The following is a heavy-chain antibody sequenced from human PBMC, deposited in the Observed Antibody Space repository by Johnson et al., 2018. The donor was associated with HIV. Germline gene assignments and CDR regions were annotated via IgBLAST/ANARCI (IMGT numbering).Heavy chain of an antibody. J-gene: IGHJ3*01. CDR2: INWNGRST. Sequence: EVQLVESGGSVVRPGGSLRLSCATSGFTFEDYVMSWVRQVPGKGLEWISGINWNGRSTGYADSVKGRFTISRDNAKNSLYLQMNSLEAEDTALYYCARLLGYYDSTGYYFGDGFDVWGLGTMVTVSS. D-gene: IGHD3-22*01. CDR1: GFTFEDYV. V-gene: IGHV3-20*04. CDR3: ARLLGYYDSTGYYFGDGFDV.